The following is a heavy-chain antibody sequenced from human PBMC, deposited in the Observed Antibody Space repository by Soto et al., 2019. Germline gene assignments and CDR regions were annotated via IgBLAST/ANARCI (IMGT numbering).Heavy chain of an antibody. D-gene: IGHD1-26*01. Sequence: PGGSLRLSCAASGFTFSTYGMHWVRQAPGKGLEWVANIWYDGNHRYYGDSVKGRFTISRDDSKNTVYLQMNSLRAEDTAVYYCAPLSGSYGWPDGFDIWGKGTMVTVSS. CDR3: APLSGSYGWPDGFDI. CDR2: IWYDGNHR. CDR1: GFTFSTYG. V-gene: IGHV3-33*01. J-gene: IGHJ3*02.